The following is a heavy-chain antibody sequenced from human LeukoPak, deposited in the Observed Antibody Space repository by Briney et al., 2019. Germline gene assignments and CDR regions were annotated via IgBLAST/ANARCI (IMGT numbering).Heavy chain of an antibody. CDR1: GFTFSSYA. CDR3: ATRTYTVAYFDY. V-gene: IGHV3-23*01. CDR2: ISGSGGST. J-gene: IGHJ4*02. D-gene: IGHD4-23*01. Sequence: GGSLRLSCAASGFTFSSYAMSWVRQAPGKGLEWVSGISGSGGSTYYADSVKGRFTISRDNSKNTLYLQMNSLRGEDTAVYYCATRTYTVAYFDYWGQGTLVTVSS.